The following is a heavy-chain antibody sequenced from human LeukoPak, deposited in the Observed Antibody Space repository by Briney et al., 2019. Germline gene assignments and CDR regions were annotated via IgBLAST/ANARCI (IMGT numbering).Heavy chain of an antibody. CDR1: GYTLTELS. Sequence: ASVKVSCKVSGYTLTELSMHWVRQAPGKGLEWMGGFDPEDGETIYAQKFQGRVTMTEDTSTDTAYMELRSLRSEDTAVYYCATDPPTGYCSGGSCYYYWGQGTLVTVSS. D-gene: IGHD2-15*01. CDR2: FDPEDGET. V-gene: IGHV1-24*01. J-gene: IGHJ4*02. CDR3: ATDPPTGYCSGGSCYYY.